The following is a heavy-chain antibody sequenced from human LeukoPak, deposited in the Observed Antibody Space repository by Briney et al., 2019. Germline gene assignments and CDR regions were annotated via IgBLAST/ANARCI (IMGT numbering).Heavy chain of an antibody. J-gene: IGHJ6*03. CDR1: GGSISSGSYY. CDR3: ARIEYSSSRGYYYYMDV. CDR2: IYTSGST. Sequence: SETLSLTCTVSGGSISSGSYYWSWIRQPAGKGLEWIGRIYTSGSTNYNPSLKSRVTISVDTSKNQFSLKLSSVTAADTAAYYCARIEYSSSRGYYYYMDVWGKGTTVTVSS. D-gene: IGHD6-6*01. V-gene: IGHV4-61*02.